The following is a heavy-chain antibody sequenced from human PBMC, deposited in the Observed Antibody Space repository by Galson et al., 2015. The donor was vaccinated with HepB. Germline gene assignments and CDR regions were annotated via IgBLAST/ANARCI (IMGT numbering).Heavy chain of an antibody. D-gene: IGHD6-13*01. V-gene: IGHV3-11*01. Sequence: SLRLSCAASGFTFSVYYMSWIRQAPGKGLEWVSYISSSGSTIYYADSVKGRFTISRDNAKNSLYLQMNSLRAEDTAVYYCARGGSSSRHWGNWFDPWGQGTLVTVSS. CDR1: GFTFSVYY. CDR2: ISSSGSTI. J-gene: IGHJ5*02. CDR3: ARGGSSSRHWGNWFDP.